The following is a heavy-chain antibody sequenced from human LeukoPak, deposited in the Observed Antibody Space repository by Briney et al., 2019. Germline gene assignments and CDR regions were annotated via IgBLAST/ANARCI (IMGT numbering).Heavy chain of an antibody. V-gene: IGHV1-69*13. D-gene: IGHD4-23*01. CDR1: GGTFTSYA. CDR2: IIPIFGTA. CDR3: ARNYGGNKSPGWYFDL. J-gene: IGHJ2*01. Sequence: ASVKVSCKASGGTFTSYAISWVRQAPGQGLEWMGGIIPIFGTANYAQKFQGRVTITADESTSTAYMELSSLRSEDTAVYYCARNYGGNKSPGWYFDLWGRGTLVTVSS.